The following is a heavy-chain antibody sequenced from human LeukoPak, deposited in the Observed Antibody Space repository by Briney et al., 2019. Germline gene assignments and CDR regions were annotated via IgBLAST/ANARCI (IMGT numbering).Heavy chain of an antibody. CDR1: GFTFSSYN. Sequence: GSLRLSCAASGFTFSSYNMNWVRQAPGKGLEWVSSISSSSSYIYYADSVKGRFTISRDNAKNSLYLQMNSLRAEDTAVYYCARESTVTGGISYFDYWGQGTLVTVSS. D-gene: IGHD4-17*01. CDR2: ISSSSSYI. V-gene: IGHV3-21*01. CDR3: ARESTVTGGISYFDY. J-gene: IGHJ4*02.